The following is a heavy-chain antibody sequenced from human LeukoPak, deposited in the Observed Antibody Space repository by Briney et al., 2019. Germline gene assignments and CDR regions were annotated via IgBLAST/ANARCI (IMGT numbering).Heavy chain of an antibody. CDR2: INHSGST. CDR1: GGSFSGYY. J-gene: IGHJ4*02. D-gene: IGHD2-2*03. V-gene: IGHV4-34*01. Sequence: SETLSLTCAVYGGSFSGYYRSWIRQPPGKGLEWIGEINHSGSTNYNPSLKSRVTISVDTSKNQFSLKLSSVTAADTAAYYCARAVGYCSSTSCYLGDYWGQGTLVTVSS. CDR3: ARAVGYCSSTSCYLGDY.